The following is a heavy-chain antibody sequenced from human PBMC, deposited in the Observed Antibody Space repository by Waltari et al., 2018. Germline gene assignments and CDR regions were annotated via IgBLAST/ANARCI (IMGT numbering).Heavy chain of an antibody. D-gene: IGHD3-22*01. V-gene: IGHV4-59*01. J-gene: IGHJ4*02. Sequence: QVQLQESGPGLVKPSETLSLNCTVSGVSINNYYWSWFRQPPGKGLEWIGYNSHSGSTKYNPSLKRRVTISLDTSKNHFSLKVSSVTAADTAVFYCAREDDANSSGRRYFDYWGQGTLVTVSS. CDR3: AREDDANSSGRRYFDY. CDR2: NSHSGST. CDR1: GVSINNYY.